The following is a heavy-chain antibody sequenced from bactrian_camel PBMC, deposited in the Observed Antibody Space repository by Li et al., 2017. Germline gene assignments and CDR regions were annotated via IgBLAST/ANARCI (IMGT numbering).Heavy chain of an antibody. V-gene: IGHV3S40*01. J-gene: IGHJ6*01. CDR1: GFTFSDYL. CDR3: TRDRGLAVPAGSFDY. Sequence: VQLVESGGGLVHPGGSLRLSCVVSGFTFSDYLMSWVRQAPGKGLEWVSLISSSGGSTLYADSVKGRFTISRDNAKNTINLELNSLKTEDTAMYYCTRDRGLAVPAGSFDYWAQGTQVTVS. CDR2: ISSSGGST. D-gene: IGHD6*01.